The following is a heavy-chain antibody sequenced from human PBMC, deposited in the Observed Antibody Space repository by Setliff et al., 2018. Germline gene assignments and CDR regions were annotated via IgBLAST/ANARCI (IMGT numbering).Heavy chain of an antibody. Sequence: SVTVSCKASGATVSNYGVSWVRQAPGQGLGWGGGTIHLFGTADYAQKFHGRVTIITDESTSTAYMELSSLTSDDTAVYYGAREGVDYRSSTDYRYYMDVWGKGTTVTVSS. D-gene: IGHD6-6*01. V-gene: IGHV1-69*05. J-gene: IGHJ6*03. CDR2: TIHLFGTA. CDR3: AREGVDYRSSTDYRYYMDV. CDR1: GATVSNYG.